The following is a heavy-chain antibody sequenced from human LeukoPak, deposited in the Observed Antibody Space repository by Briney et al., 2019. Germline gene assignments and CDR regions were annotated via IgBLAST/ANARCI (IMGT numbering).Heavy chain of an antibody. CDR1: GGSISSSSYY. CDR3: ARDSDVVVPAARFDP. Sequence: PSETLSLTCTVSGGSISSSSYYWGWIRQPPGKGLEWIGSIYYSGSTYYNPSLKSRVTISVDTSKNQFSLKLSSVTAADTAVYYCARDSDVVVPAARFDPWGQGTLVTVSS. D-gene: IGHD2-2*01. CDR2: IYYSGST. J-gene: IGHJ5*02. V-gene: IGHV4-39*01.